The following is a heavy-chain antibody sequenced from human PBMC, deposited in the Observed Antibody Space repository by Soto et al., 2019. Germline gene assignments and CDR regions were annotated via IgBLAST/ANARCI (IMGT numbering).Heavy chain of an antibody. CDR2: ISGSGGST. V-gene: IGHV3-23*01. J-gene: IGHJ3*02. CDR1: GFTFSSYA. D-gene: IGHD3-22*01. Sequence: GGSLRLSCAASGFTFSSYAMSWVRQAPGKGLEWVSAISGSGGSTYYADSVKGRFTISRDNSKNTRYLQMNSLRAEDTAVYYWAKLDYYYDSSVPDDAFDIWGQWTMVTVSS. CDR3: AKLDYYYDSSVPDDAFDI.